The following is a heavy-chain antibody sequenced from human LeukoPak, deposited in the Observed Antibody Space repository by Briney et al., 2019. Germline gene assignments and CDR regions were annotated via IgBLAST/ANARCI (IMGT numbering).Heavy chain of an antibody. CDR3: ATHRYYYDSSGYFSDLDY. Sequence: GASVKVSCKASGYTFTSYDINWVRQATGQGLEWMGWMNPNSGNTGYAQKFQGRVTITRNTSISTAYMELSSLRSEDTAVYYCATHRYYYDSSGYFSDLDYWGQGTLVTVSS. D-gene: IGHD3-22*01. V-gene: IGHV1-8*03. CDR2: MNPNSGNT. CDR1: GYTFTSYD. J-gene: IGHJ4*02.